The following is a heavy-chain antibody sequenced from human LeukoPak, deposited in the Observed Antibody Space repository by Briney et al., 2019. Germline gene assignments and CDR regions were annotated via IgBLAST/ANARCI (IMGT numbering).Heavy chain of an antibody. CDR2: INPNNGGT. CDR3: ARVGGFGELS. CDR1: GYTFTAYY. J-gene: IGHJ4*02. D-gene: IGHD3-10*01. Sequence: ASVKVSRMTSGYTFTAYYTLWVRQAPAQGPEWMGWINPNNGGTNYAQKFQGRVTMTRDTSISAAYMELSRLRSDDTAVYYCARVGGFGELSWGQGTLVTVSS. V-gene: IGHV1-2*02.